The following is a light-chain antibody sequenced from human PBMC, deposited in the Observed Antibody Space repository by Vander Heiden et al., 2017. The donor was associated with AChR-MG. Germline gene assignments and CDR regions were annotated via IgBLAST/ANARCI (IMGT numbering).Light chain of an antibody. CDR3: QQRSTWPRT. J-gene: IGKJ4*01. CDR2: DAS. Sequence: EIVLTQSPATLSLSPGERATLSCRAGQTVGSYLAWYQQKPGQAPRLLIHDASNRATGVPARFSGSGSGTDFTLTISSLEPEDFAVYYCQQRSTWPRTFGGGTKVEIK. V-gene: IGKV3-11*01. CDR1: QTVGSY.